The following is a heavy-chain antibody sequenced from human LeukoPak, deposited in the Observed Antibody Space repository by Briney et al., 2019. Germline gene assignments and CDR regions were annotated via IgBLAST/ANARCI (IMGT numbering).Heavy chain of an antibody. CDR1: GYSFTSYW. CDR2: IYPGDSDT. D-gene: IGHD2-15*01. Sequence: GGSLKISCKGSGYSFTSYWIGWVRQMPGKGLGWMGIIYPGDSDTRHSPSFQGQVTISADKSISTAYLQWSSLKASDTAMYYCARQEYCSGGSCYTWFDPWGQGTLVTVSS. J-gene: IGHJ5*02. V-gene: IGHV5-51*01. CDR3: ARQEYCSGGSCYTWFDP.